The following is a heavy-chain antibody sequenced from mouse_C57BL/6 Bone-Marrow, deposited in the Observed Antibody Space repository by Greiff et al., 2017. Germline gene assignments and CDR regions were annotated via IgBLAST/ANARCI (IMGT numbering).Heavy chain of an antibody. Sequence: VQLQQSGAELMKPGASVKLSCKATGYTFTGYWIEWVKQRPGHGLEWIGEILPGSGSTNYNEKFKGKATFTADTSSNTAYMQLSSLTPEDSASYYCARRDYDCDSYAMDYWGQGTTVTVSS. CDR2: ILPGSGST. CDR3: ARRDYDCDSYAMDY. V-gene: IGHV1-9*01. J-gene: IGHJ4*01. CDR1: GYTFTGYW. D-gene: IGHD2-4*01.